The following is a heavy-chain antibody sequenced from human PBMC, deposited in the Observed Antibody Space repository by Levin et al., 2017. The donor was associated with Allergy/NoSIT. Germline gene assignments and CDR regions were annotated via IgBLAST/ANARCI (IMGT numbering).Heavy chain of an antibody. CDR3: ARQGVVVVAAGYRRGELIDY. CDR2: IYYSGST. Sequence: LSLTCTVSGGSISSSSYYWGWIRQPPGKGLEWIGSIYYSGSTYYNPSLKSRVTISVDTSKNQFSLKLSSVTAADTAVYYCARQGVVVVAAGYRRGELIDYWGQGTLVTVSS. CDR1: GGSISSSSYY. V-gene: IGHV4-39*01. J-gene: IGHJ4*02. D-gene: IGHD2-15*01.